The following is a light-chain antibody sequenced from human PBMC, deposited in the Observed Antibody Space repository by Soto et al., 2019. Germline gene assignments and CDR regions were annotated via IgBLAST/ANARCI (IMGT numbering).Light chain of an antibody. Sequence: QSVLTQPPSVSGSPGQSVTISCTGTSSDVGGYDYVSWYQQRPGKAPKLLIYDVTKRPSGVPDRFSGSKSGNTASLAISGLRSEDEADYYCAAWDDSLSGPSWVFGGGTKLTVL. CDR1: SSDVGGYDY. CDR2: DVT. V-gene: IGLV2-11*01. J-gene: IGLJ3*02. CDR3: AAWDDSLSGPSWV.